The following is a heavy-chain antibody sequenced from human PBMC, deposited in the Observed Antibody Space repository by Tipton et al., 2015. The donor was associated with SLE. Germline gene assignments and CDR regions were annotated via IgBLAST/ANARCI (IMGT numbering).Heavy chain of an antibody. CDR3: ARDNSGWSEDSYYYYVDV. Sequence: TLSLTCTVSGGSVSSESNYWGWLRQPPGKGLEWIGSIFYSENAYYNPTLKSRVTISVDTSKNQFSLRLTSVTAADTAVYYCARDNSGWSEDSYYYYVDVWGKGTTVTVS. CDR1: GGSVSSESNY. V-gene: IGHV4-39*07. D-gene: IGHD6-19*01. CDR2: IFYSENA. J-gene: IGHJ6*03.